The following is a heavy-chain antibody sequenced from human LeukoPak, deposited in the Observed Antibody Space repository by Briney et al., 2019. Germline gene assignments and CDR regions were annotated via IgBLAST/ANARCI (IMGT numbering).Heavy chain of an antibody. V-gene: IGHV4-61*08. J-gene: IGHJ4*02. CDR2: FYDSGSP. CDR1: GGSISSGDYY. Sequence: SETLSLTCTVSGGSISSGDYYWSWIRQPPGKGLEWIGYFYDSGSPNYNPSLKSRVTISVDTSKSQFSLKLSSVTAADTAVYYCARGGAVAGDFDYWGQGTLVTVSS. CDR3: ARGGAVAGDFDY. D-gene: IGHD6-19*01.